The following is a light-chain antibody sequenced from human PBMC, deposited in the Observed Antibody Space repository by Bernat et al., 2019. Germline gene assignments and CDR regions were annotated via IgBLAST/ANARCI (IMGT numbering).Light chain of an antibody. J-gene: IGKJ1*01. V-gene: IGKV3-11*01. CDR2: GAS. Sequence: IVLTQSPATLSLSPGERATLSCRASQSVSTNLAWYQQKLGQTPRLLIYGASNRATGIPARFSGSGSGTDFTLTISSLEPEDFAVYYCQQRDHWPPGATFGQGTKVEFK. CDR1: QSVSTN. CDR3: QQRDHWPPGAT.